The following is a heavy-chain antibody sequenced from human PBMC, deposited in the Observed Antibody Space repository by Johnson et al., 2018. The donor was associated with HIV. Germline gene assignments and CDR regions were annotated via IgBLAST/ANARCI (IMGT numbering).Heavy chain of an antibody. D-gene: IGHD3-16*01. V-gene: IGHV3-66*02. J-gene: IGHJ3*02. Sequence: VQLLESGGGVVQPGRSLRLSCAASGFAFSSYALSWVRQAPGQGLEWVSVIHGGGSIYYEDSVKGRFTISRDTAKNTLYLQMNNLRPEDTALYYCARGGSDAFDIWGQGTMVTVSS. CDR1: GFAFSSYA. CDR3: ARGGSDAFDI. CDR2: IHGGGSI.